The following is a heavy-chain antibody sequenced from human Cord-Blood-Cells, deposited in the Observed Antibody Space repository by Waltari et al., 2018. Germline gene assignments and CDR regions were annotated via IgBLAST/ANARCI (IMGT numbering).Heavy chain of an antibody. Sequence: QVQLVQSGAEVKKPGSSVKVSCKASGGTFSSSAIRWVRQAPGQGLAGMGGIIPIFGTANYAQKFQGRVTITADESTSTAYMELSSLRSEDTAVYYCARAQVVVVPAAIFHYYYGMDVWGQGTTVTVSS. V-gene: IGHV1-69*12. J-gene: IGHJ6*02. CDR3: ARAQVVVVPAAIFHYYYGMDV. CDR2: IIPIFGTA. D-gene: IGHD2-2*01. CDR1: GGTFSSSA.